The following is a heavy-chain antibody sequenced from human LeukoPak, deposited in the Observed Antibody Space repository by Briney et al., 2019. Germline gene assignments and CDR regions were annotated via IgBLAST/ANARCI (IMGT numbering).Heavy chain of an antibody. J-gene: IGHJ1*01. CDR2: ISGSGGST. V-gene: IGHV3-23*01. D-gene: IGHD3-22*01. CDR1: GFTFSNHA. Sequence: GGSLRLSCAASGFTFSNHAMSWVRQAPGKGLEWVSAISGSGGSTYYADSVKGRFTISRDNSKNTLYLQMNSLRAEDTAVYYCAAVPPTYYYDSSGLTGFFQHWGQGTLVTVSS. CDR3: AAVPPTYYYDSSGLTGFFQH.